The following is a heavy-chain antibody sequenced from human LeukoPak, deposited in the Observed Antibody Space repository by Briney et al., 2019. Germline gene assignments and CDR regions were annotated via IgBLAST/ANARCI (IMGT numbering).Heavy chain of an antibody. CDR2: ISYDGSNK. J-gene: IGHJ4*02. Sequence: GGSLRLSCAASGFTFSSYATHWVRQAPGKGLEWVAVISYDGSNKYYADSVKGRFTISRDNSKNTLYLQMNSLRAEDTAVYYCAREPKSDYDFWSGSLYYFDYWGQGTLVTVSS. V-gene: IGHV3-30-3*01. D-gene: IGHD3-3*01. CDR3: AREPKSDYDFWSGSLYYFDY. CDR1: GFTFSSYA.